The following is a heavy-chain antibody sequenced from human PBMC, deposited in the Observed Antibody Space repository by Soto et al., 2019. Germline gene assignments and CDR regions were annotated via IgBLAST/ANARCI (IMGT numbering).Heavy chain of an antibody. V-gene: IGHV1-18*01. J-gene: IGHJ6*02. Sequence: QVQLVQSGSEVKKPGASVKVSCKASGYTFTSYGISWARQAPGQGLEWMGWISAYNGNTTYPQKRQGRVTMTTDTSTSTAYMEVRSLISDDTAVYYCARAGLGVPGTGYGMDVWGQGTTVTVSS. CDR1: GYTFTSYG. CDR2: ISAYNGNT. D-gene: IGHD6-19*01. CDR3: ARAGLGVPGTGYGMDV.